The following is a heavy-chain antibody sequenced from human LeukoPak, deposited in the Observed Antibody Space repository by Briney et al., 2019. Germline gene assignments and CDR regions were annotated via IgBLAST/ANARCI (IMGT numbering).Heavy chain of an antibody. CDR3: ARDWSADS. V-gene: IGHV3-23*01. J-gene: IGHJ4*02. CDR1: GFIFSSYA. Sequence: PGGSLRLSCTAPGFIFSSYAMTWVRQAPGKGLEWVSAVSDGGDSRKYADSVKRRFTISRDNSKNTGYLQMNSLRAEDTAVYYCARDWSADSWGQGILVTVSS. CDR2: VSDGGDSR.